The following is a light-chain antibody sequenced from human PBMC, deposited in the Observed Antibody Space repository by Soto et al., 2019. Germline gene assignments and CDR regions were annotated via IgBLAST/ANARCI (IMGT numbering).Light chain of an antibody. CDR2: KVS. Sequence: DIVMTQSPDSLAVSLGERATINCKSSQSVLYNSTNKNYLAWYQQKVGQPPKLLIYKVSNRDSGVPARFSGSGSGTDFALKISRVEAEDVGVYYCMQGTHWPITFGQGTRLEIK. J-gene: IGKJ5*01. V-gene: IGKV4-1*01. CDR1: QSVLYNSTNKNY. CDR3: MQGTHWPIT.